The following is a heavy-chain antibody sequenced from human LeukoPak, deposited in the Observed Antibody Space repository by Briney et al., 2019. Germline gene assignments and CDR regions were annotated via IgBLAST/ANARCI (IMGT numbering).Heavy chain of an antibody. Sequence: GSLRLSCAASGFTLSSYAMSWVRQAPGKGLEWVSVISGRSDATYYADSVKGRFTMSRDNSKNTLFLQMNSLRAEDTAVYYCVRGFRGYSLDYWGQGTLVTVSS. CDR1: GFTLSSYA. CDR2: ISGRSDAT. J-gene: IGHJ4*02. D-gene: IGHD4-23*01. V-gene: IGHV3-23*01. CDR3: VRGFRGYSLDY.